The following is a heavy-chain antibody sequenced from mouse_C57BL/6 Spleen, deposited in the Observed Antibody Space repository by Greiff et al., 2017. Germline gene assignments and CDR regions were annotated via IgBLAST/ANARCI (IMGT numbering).Heavy chain of an antibody. V-gene: IGHV1-4*01. CDR1: GYTFTSYS. J-gene: IGHJ1*03. Sequence: QVQLQQSGAELARPGASVKMSCKASGYTFTSYSMHWVKQRPGQGLEWIGYINPSSGNTKYNQKFKDKATLTADKSSSTAYMQLSSLTSEDSAVYSCESQIYDGYCSYFEVWGTGTTVTVSS. CDR2: INPSSGNT. CDR3: ESQIYDGYCSYFEV. D-gene: IGHD2-3*01.